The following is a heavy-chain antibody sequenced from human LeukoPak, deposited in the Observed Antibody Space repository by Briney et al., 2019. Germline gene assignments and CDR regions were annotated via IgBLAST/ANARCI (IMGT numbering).Heavy chain of an antibody. CDR3: AACCSSTSCYTCNWFDP. CDR2: IIPIFGTA. J-gene: IGHJ5*02. CDR1: GGTFSSYA. D-gene: IGHD2-2*02. V-gene: IGHV1-69*13. Sequence: SVKVSCKASGGTFSSYAISWVRQTPGQGLEWMGGIIPIFGTANYAQKFQGRVTITADESTSTAYMELSSLRSEDTAVYYCAACCSSTSCYTCNWFDPWGQGTLVTVSS.